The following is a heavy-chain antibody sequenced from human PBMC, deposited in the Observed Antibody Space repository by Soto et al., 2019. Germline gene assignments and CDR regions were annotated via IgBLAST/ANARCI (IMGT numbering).Heavy chain of an antibody. CDR3: ATRVDGSPWLAY. J-gene: IGHJ4*02. V-gene: IGHV4-4*02. D-gene: IGHD5-12*01. CDR2: IYQSGTT. Sequence: SETLSLTCAVSGGSISSNYWWTWVRQPPGTGLEWIGEIYQSGTTSYNPSLKSRVTISVDRSKNQFSLNLSSLTAADTAVYYCATRVDGSPWLAYWGQGTLVTVSS. CDR1: GGSISSNYW.